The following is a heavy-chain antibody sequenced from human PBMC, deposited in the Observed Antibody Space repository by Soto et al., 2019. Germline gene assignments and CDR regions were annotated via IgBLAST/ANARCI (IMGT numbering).Heavy chain of an antibody. D-gene: IGHD5-12*01. CDR3: ARGYSGYSTNWFDP. CDR2: IYYSGST. J-gene: IGHJ5*02. Sequence: SETLSLTYTVSGGSISSSSYYWGWIRQPPGKGLEWIGSIYYSGSTYYNPSLKSRVTISVDTSKNQFSLKLSSVTAADTAVYYCARGYSGYSTNWFDPWGQGTLVTVSS. CDR1: GGSISSSSYY. V-gene: IGHV4-39*01.